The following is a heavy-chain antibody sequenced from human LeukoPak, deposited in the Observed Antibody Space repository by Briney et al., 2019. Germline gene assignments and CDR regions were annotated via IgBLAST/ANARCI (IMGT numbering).Heavy chain of an antibody. D-gene: IGHD2-2*01. V-gene: IGHV1-69*05. CDR3: AREAPHCSSTSCYPGYYYYYMDV. CDR1: GGTFSSYA. J-gene: IGHJ6*03. Sequence: SVKVSCKASGGTFSSYAISWVRQAPGQGLEWMGGIIPIFGTANYAQKFQGRVTITTDESTSTAYMELSSLRSEDTAVYYCAREAPHCSSTSCYPGYYYYYMDVGGKGTTVTVPS. CDR2: IIPIFGTA.